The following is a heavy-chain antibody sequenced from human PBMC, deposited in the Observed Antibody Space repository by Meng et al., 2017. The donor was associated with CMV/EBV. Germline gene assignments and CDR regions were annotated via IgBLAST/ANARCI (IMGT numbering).Heavy chain of an antibody. V-gene: IGHV4-61*01. J-gene: IGHJ6*02. CDR3: ARGYCSGGSCHRGYYYGMDV. D-gene: IGHD2-15*01. Sequence: SETLSLTCTVSGGSVSSGSYYWSWIRQPPGKGLEWIGYIYYSGSTNYNPSLKSRVTRSVDTYKNQFSLELSSVTAAATAVYYCARGYCSGGSCHRGYYYGMDVWGQGTTVTVSS. CDR2: IYYSGST. CDR1: GGSVSSGSYY.